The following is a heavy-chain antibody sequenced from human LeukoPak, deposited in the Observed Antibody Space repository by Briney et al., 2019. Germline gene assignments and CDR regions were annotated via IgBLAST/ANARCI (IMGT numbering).Heavy chain of an antibody. CDR1: GFTVNTYI. CDR2: LDTDEKIT. D-gene: IGHD5-24*01. V-gene: IGHV3-74*01. J-gene: IGHJ4*02. CDR3: VRDKDGYNF. Sequence: PGGSLRHSCAASGFTVNTYIMHWVRQAPGKGLVWVSRLDTDEKITTYADSVKGRFTISRDNAKNMLYLQMNSLRVEDTAVYYCVRDKDGYNFWGQGTLVTVSS.